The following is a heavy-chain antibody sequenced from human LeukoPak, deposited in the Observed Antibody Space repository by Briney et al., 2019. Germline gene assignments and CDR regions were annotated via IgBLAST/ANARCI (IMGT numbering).Heavy chain of an antibody. CDR1: GFSFSSYE. CDR3: ARGMTGSYFGHFDY. D-gene: IGHD1-26*01. CDR2: MSSSGGTI. Sequence: SGGSLRLSCAASGFSFSSYEMNWVRQAPGKGLEWVSYMSSSGGTIYYADSVKGRFTISRDNGKNSLYLQMNSLRAEDTAVYYCARGMTGSYFGHFDYWGQGTLVTVSS. V-gene: IGHV3-48*03. J-gene: IGHJ4*02.